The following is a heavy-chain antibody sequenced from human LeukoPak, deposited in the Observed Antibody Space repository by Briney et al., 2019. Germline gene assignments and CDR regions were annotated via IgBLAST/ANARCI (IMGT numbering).Heavy chain of an antibody. J-gene: IGHJ2*01. V-gene: IGHV4-39*07. CDR1: GGSISSSSYY. CDR2: IYYSGST. D-gene: IGHD3-22*01. CDR3: ARAQGYYGTSGYYWYFDI. Sequence: SETLSLTCTVSGGSISSSSYYWGWIRQPPGKGLEWIGSIYYSGSTYYNPSLKSRATISVDASKNQFSLKLSSLTAADTAVYYCARAQGYYGTSGYYWYFDIWGRGTLVTVSS.